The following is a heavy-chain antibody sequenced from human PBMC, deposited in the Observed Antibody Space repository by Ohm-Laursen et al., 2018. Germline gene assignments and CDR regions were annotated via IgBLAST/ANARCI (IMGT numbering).Heavy chain of an antibody. CDR2: IIGSDDST. J-gene: IGHJ1*01. D-gene: IGHD6-19*01. CDR1: GFTFSSYA. CDR3: AGDPPAAGTSRYFQH. V-gene: IGHV3-23*01. Sequence: SLRLSCTASGFTFSSYAMSWVRQAPGKGLEWVSVIIGSDDSTYYADSVKGRFTISRDNSKNTLYPQMNSLRAEDTAVYYCAGDPPAAGTSRYFQHWGQGTLVSVSS.